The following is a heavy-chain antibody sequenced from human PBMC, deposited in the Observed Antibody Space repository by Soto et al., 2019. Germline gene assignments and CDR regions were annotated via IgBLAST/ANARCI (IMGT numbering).Heavy chain of an antibody. CDR2: INHSGST. Sequence: SETLSLTCAVYGGSFSGYYWSWIRQPPGKGLEWIGEINHSGSTNYNPSLKSRVTISVDTSKNQFSLKLSSVTAADTAVYYCAKGPMVRGVIRSRRMDVWGKGTTVTVSS. CDR1: GGSFSGYY. V-gene: IGHV4-34*01. J-gene: IGHJ6*03. D-gene: IGHD3-10*01. CDR3: AKGPMVRGVIRSRRMDV.